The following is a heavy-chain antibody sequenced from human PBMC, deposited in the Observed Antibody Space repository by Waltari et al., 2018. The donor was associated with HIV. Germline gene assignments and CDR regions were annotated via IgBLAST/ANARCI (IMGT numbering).Heavy chain of an antibody. D-gene: IGHD3-10*01. CDR3: LGGDKSSWGVGPNT. CDR2: FDPGQRKT. J-gene: IGHJ5*02. V-gene: IGHV1-24*01. Sequence: QVRLTQSGTEVKKPRASVRVSCEVSGHPFKEFTIHWVRQALPKGLEWLGGFDPGQRKTVFGKDFEEKITVTYASRRSVAYVDVKALTSDDTAVYFCLGGDKSSWGVGPNTWGQGTRVIVSS. CDR1: GHPFKEFT.